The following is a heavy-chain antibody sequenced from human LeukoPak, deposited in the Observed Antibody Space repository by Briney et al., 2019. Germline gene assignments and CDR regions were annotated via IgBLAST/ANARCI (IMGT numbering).Heavy chain of an antibody. Sequence: SETLSLTCTVSGGSISSFYWNWIRQPPGKGLEWIGHIYYSGSTNYSPSLRSRATMSADTSKNQFSLKLTSVTAADMAVYYCARQSYGDYFAYWGQGILVTVSS. CDR2: IYYSGST. D-gene: IGHD3-10*01. J-gene: IGHJ4*02. CDR1: GGSISSFY. CDR3: ARQSYGDYFAY. V-gene: IGHV4-59*08.